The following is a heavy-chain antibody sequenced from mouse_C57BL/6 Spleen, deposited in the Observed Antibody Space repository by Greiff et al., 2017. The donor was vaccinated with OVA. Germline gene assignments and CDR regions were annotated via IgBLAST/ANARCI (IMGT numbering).Heavy chain of an antibody. J-gene: IGHJ4*01. Sequence: ESGPGLVKPSQSLSLTCSVTGYSITSGYYWNWIRQFPGNKLEWMGYISYDGSNNYNPSLKNPISITRDTSKNQFFLKLNSVTTEDTATYYCARDSSGYLDYWGQGTSVTVSS. V-gene: IGHV3-6*01. CDR3: ARDSSGYLDY. CDR2: ISYDGSN. CDR1: GYSITSGYY. D-gene: IGHD3-2*02.